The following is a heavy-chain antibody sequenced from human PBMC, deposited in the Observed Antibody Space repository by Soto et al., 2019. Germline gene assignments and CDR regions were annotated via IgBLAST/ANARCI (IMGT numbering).Heavy chain of an antibody. V-gene: IGHV3-48*02. CDR3: ARDPCPDSSCWYYFDY. Sequence: EVQLVESGGALVQPGGSLRLSCAAPGFTFKTYNMNWVRQAPGKGLEWVSYIGTSGTPVYYADSVKGRFTISRDNDKNSLFLQMHSLRHEDTALDFCARDPCPDSSCWYYFDYWGKGTLVTVSS. J-gene: IGHJ4*02. CDR1: GFTFKTYN. CDR2: IGTSGTPV. D-gene: IGHD6-19*01.